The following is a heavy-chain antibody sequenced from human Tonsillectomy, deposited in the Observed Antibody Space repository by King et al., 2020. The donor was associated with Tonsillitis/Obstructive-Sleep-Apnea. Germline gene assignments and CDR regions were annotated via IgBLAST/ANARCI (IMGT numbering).Heavy chain of an antibody. J-gene: IGHJ4*02. CDR3: AKVTSYQLWLVN. CDR2: ISWNSGSI. V-gene: IGHV3-9*01. Sequence: VQLVESGGGLVQPGRSLRLSCAASGFTFDDYAMHWVRQAPGKGLEWVSGISWNSGSIGYADSVKGRFTISRDNAKNSLYLQMNSLRAEDTALYYCAKVTSYQLWLVNWGQGTLVTVSS. CDR1: GFTFDDYA. D-gene: IGHD5-18*01.